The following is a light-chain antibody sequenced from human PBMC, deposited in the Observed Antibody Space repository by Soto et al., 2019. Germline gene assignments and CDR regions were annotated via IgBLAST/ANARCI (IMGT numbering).Light chain of an antibody. CDR3: AAWDDSLNGRM. J-gene: IGLJ3*02. V-gene: IGLV1-44*01. CDR2: STN. Sequence: QSVLTQPPSASGTPGQRGTISCSGSKSNVGSNAVTWYHQFPGTAPKLLIYSTNERPSGVPARFSGSKSGTSASLAIIGLQSEDEGDYYCAAWDDSLNGRMFGGGTKLTVL. CDR1: KSNVGSNA.